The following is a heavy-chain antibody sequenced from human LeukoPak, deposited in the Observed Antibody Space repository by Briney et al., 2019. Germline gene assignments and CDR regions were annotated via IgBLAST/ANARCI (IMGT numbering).Heavy chain of an antibody. V-gene: IGHV3-64*01. CDR3: AARRVDSDWCFDL. CDR1: GFTFSDFP. D-gene: IGHD3/OR15-3a*01. Sequence: GGSLRLSCAAAGFTFSDFPMHWVRQAPGKGLEYVSTISSNGAVTHYANSVKDRFTISRDNSKNTLYLQMGSLRAEDMAVYYCAARRVDSDWCFDLWGRGTLVTVSS. J-gene: IGHJ2*01. CDR2: ISSNGAVT.